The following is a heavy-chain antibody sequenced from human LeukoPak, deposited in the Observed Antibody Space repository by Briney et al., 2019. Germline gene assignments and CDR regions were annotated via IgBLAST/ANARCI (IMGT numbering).Heavy chain of an antibody. Sequence: KPSETLSLTCGVSGGSLSFYYWSWIRQSPGKGLEWIGSIYYSGSTYYNPSLKSRVTISVDTSKNQFSLKLSSVTAADTAVYYCARAPPGNVDYWGQGTLVTVSS. V-gene: IGHV4-39*07. CDR1: GGSLSFYY. J-gene: IGHJ4*02. CDR2: IYYSGST. D-gene: IGHD1-1*01. CDR3: ARAPPGNVDY.